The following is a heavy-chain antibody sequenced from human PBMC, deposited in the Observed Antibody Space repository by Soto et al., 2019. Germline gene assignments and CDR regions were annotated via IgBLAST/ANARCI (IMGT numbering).Heavy chain of an antibody. CDR1: GDSISNYY. D-gene: IGHD6-6*01. CDR2: ISTSGGA. Sequence: PSETLSLTCTVSGDSISNYYWSWIRQPAGKGLEWIGRISTSGGASYNPSLKSRATMSVDMSKNQFSLGLTSVTAADTAIYYCRRDFDFWGQGTLVTVSS. V-gene: IGHV4-4*07. J-gene: IGHJ4*02. CDR3: RRDFDF.